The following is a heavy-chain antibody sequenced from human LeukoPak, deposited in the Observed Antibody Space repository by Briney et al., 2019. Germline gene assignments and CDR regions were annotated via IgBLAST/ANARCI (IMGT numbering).Heavy chain of an antibody. V-gene: IGHV1-69*04. CDR3: ARSIAAAGINWFDP. J-gene: IGHJ5*02. D-gene: IGHD6-13*01. CDR2: IIPILGIA. Sequence: ASVKVSCKASGGTFSSYAISWARQAPGQGLEWMGRIIPILGIANYAQKFQGRVTITADKSTSTAYMELSSLRSEDTAVYYCARSIAAAGINWFDPWGQGTLVTVSS. CDR1: GGTFSSYA.